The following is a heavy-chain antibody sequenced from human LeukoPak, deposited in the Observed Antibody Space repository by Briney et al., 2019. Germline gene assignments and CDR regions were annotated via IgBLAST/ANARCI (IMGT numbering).Heavy chain of an antibody. CDR3: AREVPGGSFDY. J-gene: IGHJ4*02. CDR2: IYYSGST. V-gene: IGHV4-31*03. D-gene: IGHD3-10*01. CDR1: GGSISSGGYY. Sequence: SETLSLTCTVSGGSISSGGYYWSWIRQHPGKGLEWIGYIYYSGSTYYNPSLKSRVTISVDTSKNQFSLKLSSVTAADTAVYYCAREVPGGSFDYWGQGTLVTVSS.